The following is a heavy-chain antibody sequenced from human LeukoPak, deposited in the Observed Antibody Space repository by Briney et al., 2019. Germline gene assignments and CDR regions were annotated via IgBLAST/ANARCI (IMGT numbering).Heavy chain of an antibody. CDR3: ARNMDDFWSGTNDAFDI. J-gene: IGHJ3*02. CDR1: GFTVSSNY. CDR2: IYSGGST. Sequence: GGSLRLSCAASGFTVSSNYMSWVRQAPGKGLEWVSVIYSGGSTYYADSVKGRFTISRDNSKNTLYLQMNSLRAEDTAVYYCARNMDDFWSGTNDAFDIWGQGTMVTVSS. V-gene: IGHV3-66*01. D-gene: IGHD3-3*01.